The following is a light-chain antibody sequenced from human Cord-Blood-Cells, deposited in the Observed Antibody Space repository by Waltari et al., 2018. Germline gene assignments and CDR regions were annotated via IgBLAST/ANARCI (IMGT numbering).Light chain of an antibody. J-gene: IGKJ2*01. Sequence: DIQMTQSPSSLSAPVGARVTITGRASQSISSYLNWYQQKPGKAPKLLIYAAASLQSGVPSWFSGSGSGTELTLTISRLQPEEAASYYCPQSCSTRPTFGQGTEVEI. CDR3: PQSCSTRPT. CDR2: AAA. V-gene: IGKV1-39*01. CDR1: QSISSY.